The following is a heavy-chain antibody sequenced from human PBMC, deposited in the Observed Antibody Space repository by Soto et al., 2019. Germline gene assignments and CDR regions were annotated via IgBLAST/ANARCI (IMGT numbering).Heavy chain of an antibody. CDR3: ARRTSGWYLDY. V-gene: IGHV3-23*01. D-gene: IGHD6-19*01. CDR1: GFTFSSYA. CDR2: ISGSGGST. Sequence: EVQLLESGGGLVQPGGSLRLSCAASGFTFSSYAMSWVRQAPGKGLEWVSVISGSGGSTYYADSVMGRFTISRDNSKNTLYLQMNSLSAEDTAVYYCARRTSGWYLDYWGQGTLVTVSS. J-gene: IGHJ4*02.